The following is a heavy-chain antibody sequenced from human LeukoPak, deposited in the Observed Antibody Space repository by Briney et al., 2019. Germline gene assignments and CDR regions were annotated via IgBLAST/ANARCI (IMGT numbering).Heavy chain of an antibody. Sequence: SETLSLTCTASGYSISSGYYWGWIRQPPGKGLEWIGSIYHSGSTYYNPSLKSRVTISVDTSKNQFSLKLSSVTAADTAVYYCARGEGVVTAIVDYWGQGTLVTVSS. CDR1: GYSISSGYY. CDR2: IYHSGST. D-gene: IGHD2-21*02. V-gene: IGHV4-38-2*02. CDR3: ARGEGVVTAIVDY. J-gene: IGHJ4*02.